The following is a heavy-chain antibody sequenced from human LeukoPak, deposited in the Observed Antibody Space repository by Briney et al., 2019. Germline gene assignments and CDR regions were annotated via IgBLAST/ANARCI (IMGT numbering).Heavy chain of an antibody. J-gene: IGHJ3*02. V-gene: IGHV3-48*04. CDR3: ARDLQVGALDLDAFDI. CDR2: ISSSSSTI. Sequence: GGSLRLSCAASGSTFSSYSMNWVRQAPGKGLEWVSYISSSSSTIYYADSVKGRFTISRDNAKNSLYLQMNSLRAEDTAVYYCARDLQVGALDLDAFDIWGQGTMVTVSS. CDR1: GSTFSSYS. D-gene: IGHD1-26*01.